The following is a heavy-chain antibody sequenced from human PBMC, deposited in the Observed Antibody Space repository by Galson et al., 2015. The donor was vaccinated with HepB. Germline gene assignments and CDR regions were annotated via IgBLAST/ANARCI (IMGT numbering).Heavy chain of an antibody. CDR2: ISYHGSNK. D-gene: IGHD1-26*01. Sequence: SLRLSCAASGFTFSTYTMHWVRQAPGKGLEWVAVISYHGSNKYYADSVKGRFTISRDDSKNTLYVQMNSLRAEDTAVYYCARANSGSYYPPYYYGMDVWGQGTTVTVSS. J-gene: IGHJ6*02. V-gene: IGHV3-30-3*01. CDR3: ARANSGSYYPPYYYGMDV. CDR1: GFTFSTYT.